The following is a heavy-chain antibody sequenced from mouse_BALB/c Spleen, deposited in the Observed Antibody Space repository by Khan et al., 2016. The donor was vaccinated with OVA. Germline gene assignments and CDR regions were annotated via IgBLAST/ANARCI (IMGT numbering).Heavy chain of an antibody. J-gene: IGHJ3*01. Sequence: VELVESGGGLVQPGGSRTLSCAASGFTFSDYGMAWVRQAPGKGPEWVAFISSLAYNFYYADTVTGRFIISSENAKHTLYLEMSSLRSEDTAMYYCARGGKGGFAYWGQGTLVTVSA. CDR3: ARGGKGGFAY. V-gene: IGHV5-15*02. CDR2: ISSLAYNF. CDR1: GFTFSDYG.